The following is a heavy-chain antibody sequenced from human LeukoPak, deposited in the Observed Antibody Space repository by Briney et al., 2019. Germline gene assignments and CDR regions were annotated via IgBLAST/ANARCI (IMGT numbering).Heavy chain of an antibody. J-gene: IGHJ3*02. V-gene: IGHV4-39*01. CDR3: ATRRPYSSGYYYVNQGAFDI. D-gene: IGHD3-22*01. CDR2: IYYSGST. Sequence: SETLSLTCTVSGGSISSSSYYWGWIRQPPGKGLEWIGSIYYSGSTYYNPSLKSRVTISVDTSKNQFSLKLSSVTAADTAVYCCATRRPYSSGYYYVNQGAFDIWGQGTMVTVSS. CDR1: GGSISSSSYY.